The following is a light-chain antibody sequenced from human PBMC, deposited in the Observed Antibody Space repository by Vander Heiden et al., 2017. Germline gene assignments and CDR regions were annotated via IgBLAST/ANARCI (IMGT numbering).Light chain of an antibody. V-gene: IGLV2-23*02. J-gene: IGLJ2*01. Sequence: QSALTQPASVSGSPGQSITLSCLGTSRDVGSADLVSWYQQHPGKAPKLIIYEVSKRPSGVSNHFSGSKSGNTASLTISGLQAEDEADYYCCSYAGDSTVFGGGTKLTVL. CDR1: SRDVGSADL. CDR3: CSYAGDSTV. CDR2: EVS.